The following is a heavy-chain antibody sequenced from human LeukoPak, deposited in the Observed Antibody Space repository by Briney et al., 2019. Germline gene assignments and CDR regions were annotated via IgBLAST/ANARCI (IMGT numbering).Heavy chain of an antibody. CDR1: GGSISSYY. CDR2: IYYSGST. Sequence: PSETLSLTCTVSGGSISSYYWSWIRQPPGKGLEWIGYIYYSGSTNYNPSLKRRVTISVDTSKNQFSLKLSSVTAADTAVYYCARYHYYDSSGYTYYFDYWGQGTLVTVSS. CDR3: ARYHYYDSSGYTYYFDY. V-gene: IGHV4-59*08. D-gene: IGHD3-22*01. J-gene: IGHJ4*02.